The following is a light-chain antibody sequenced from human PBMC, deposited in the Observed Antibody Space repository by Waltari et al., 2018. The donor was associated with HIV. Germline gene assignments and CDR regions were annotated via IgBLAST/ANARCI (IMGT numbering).Light chain of an antibody. CDR1: QSISSY. CDR3: QQSYSTPYT. CDR2: AAS. V-gene: IGKV1-39*01. J-gene: IGKJ2*01. Sequence: DIQMTQSPSSLSASVGDRVTITCRASQSISSYLNWYQQKPGKAPKLLIYAASSLQSGVPSRFSGSGSGTDFTLTISSLHPEDFATYYCQQSYSTPYTFGQRTKLEIK.